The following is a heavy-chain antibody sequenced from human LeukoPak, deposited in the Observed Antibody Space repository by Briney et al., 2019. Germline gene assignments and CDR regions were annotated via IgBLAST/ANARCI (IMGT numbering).Heavy chain of an antibody. J-gene: IGHJ4*02. CDR1: GGSLSRYY. CDR3: ARGYVYFDY. CDR2: IYYSGST. Sequence: SGTLSLTCTVSGGSLSRYYWSWIRQPPGKGLGWIGYIYYSGSTNYNPSLKSRVTISVDTSRIQFSLKLSSVTAADTAVYYCARGYVYFDYWGQGTLVTVSS. V-gene: IGHV4-59*01. D-gene: IGHD2-15*01.